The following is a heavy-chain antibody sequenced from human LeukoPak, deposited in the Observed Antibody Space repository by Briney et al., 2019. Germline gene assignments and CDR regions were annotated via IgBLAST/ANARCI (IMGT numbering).Heavy chain of an antibody. Sequence: ASVKVSCKASGYTFTSYDVNWVRQATGQGLEWMGWMNPNSGNTGLAQKFQGRVTLTRDTSLSTAYMELSNLRSDDTAVYYCARDEVVAAPNYFGMVVWAKGPRSPSP. J-gene: IGHJ6*02. CDR1: GYTFTSYD. D-gene: IGHD2-15*01. CDR3: ARDEVVAAPNYFGMVV. CDR2: MNPNSGNT. V-gene: IGHV1-8*01.